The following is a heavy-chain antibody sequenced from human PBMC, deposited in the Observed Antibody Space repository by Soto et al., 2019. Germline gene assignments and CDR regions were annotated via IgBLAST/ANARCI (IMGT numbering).Heavy chain of an antibody. J-gene: IGHJ4*02. CDR1: GGTFSSYA. D-gene: IGHD2-2*01. Sequence: QVQLVQSGAEVKKPGSSVKVSCKASGGTFSSYAISWVRQAPGQGLEWMGGIIPIFGTANYAQKFQGRVTITADESTSTAYMELSSLRSEDTAVYYCAGHAGAYCSSTSCYTFDYWGQGTLVTVSS. V-gene: IGHV1-69*01. CDR2: IIPIFGTA. CDR3: AGHAGAYCSSTSCYTFDY.